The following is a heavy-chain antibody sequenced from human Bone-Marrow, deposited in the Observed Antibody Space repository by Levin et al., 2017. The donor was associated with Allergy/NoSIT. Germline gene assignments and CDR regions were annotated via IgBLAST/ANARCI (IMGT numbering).Heavy chain of an antibody. Sequence: GESLKISCAASGFTFSSYGMHWVRQAPGKGLEWVAVIWYDGSNKYYADSVKGRFTISRDNSKNTLYLQMNSLRAEDTAVYYCARGRINYYDSSGYLGAFDIWGQGTMVTVSS. CDR2: IWYDGSNK. CDR3: ARGRINYYDSSGYLGAFDI. D-gene: IGHD3-22*01. V-gene: IGHV3-33*01. CDR1: GFTFSSYG. J-gene: IGHJ3*02.